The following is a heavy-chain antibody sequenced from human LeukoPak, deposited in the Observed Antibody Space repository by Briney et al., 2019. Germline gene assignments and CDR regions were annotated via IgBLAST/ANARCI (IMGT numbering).Heavy chain of an antibody. Sequence: GGSLRLSCAASGFTFSTYSMNWVRQAPGKGLEWVSCISTRSTYIYYADSVKGRFTISRDNAKNSLYLQMNSLRAEDTAVYYCARQKGMSWFDPWGQGTLVTVSS. CDR2: ISTRSTYI. CDR1: GFTFSTYS. V-gene: IGHV3-21*01. CDR3: ARQKGMSWFDP. J-gene: IGHJ5*02.